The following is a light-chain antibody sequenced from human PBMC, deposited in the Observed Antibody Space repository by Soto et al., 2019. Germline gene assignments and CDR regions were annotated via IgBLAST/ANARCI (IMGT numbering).Light chain of an antibody. J-gene: IGLJ3*02. CDR1: SSDVGGYNY. V-gene: IGLV2-14*01. Sequence: QSVLTQPASVSGSPGQSITISCTGTSSDVGGYNYVSWYQQHPGKAPKLMIYEVSNRHSGVSNRFSGSKSGNTAYLTISGLQAEDEADYYCSSYTSSSTRVFGGGTKVTVL. CDR2: EVS. CDR3: SSYTSSSTRV.